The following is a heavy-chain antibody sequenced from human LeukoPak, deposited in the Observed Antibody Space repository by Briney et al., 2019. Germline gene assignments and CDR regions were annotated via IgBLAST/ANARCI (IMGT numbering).Heavy chain of an antibody. V-gene: IGHV4-4*07. J-gene: IGHJ4*02. CDR2: IYTSGST. D-gene: IGHD6-13*01. CDR3: ARDLDSYSSSWYPYTSGWYLDY. Sequence: SETLSLTCTVSGGSISSYYWSWIRQPAGKGLQWIGRIYTSGSTNYNPSLKSRVTMSVDTSKNQFSLKLSSVTAADTAVYYCARDLDSYSSSWYPYTSGWYLDYWGQGTLVTVSS. CDR1: GGSISSYY.